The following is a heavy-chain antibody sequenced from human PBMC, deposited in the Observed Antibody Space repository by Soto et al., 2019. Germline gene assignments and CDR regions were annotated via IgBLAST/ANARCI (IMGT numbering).Heavy chain of an antibody. Sequence: SETLSLTCTVSGDSISSGNKYWSWIRQPPGKGLEWIGEINHSGSTNYNPSLKSQVNISVDTSKKQFSLKLSSVTAAVTAVYYCARVRITMIRAWFDPWGQGTLVTVSS. CDR2: INHSGST. D-gene: IGHD3-22*01. CDR3: ARVRITMIRAWFDP. J-gene: IGHJ5*02. CDR1: GDSISSGNKY. V-gene: IGHV4-39*07.